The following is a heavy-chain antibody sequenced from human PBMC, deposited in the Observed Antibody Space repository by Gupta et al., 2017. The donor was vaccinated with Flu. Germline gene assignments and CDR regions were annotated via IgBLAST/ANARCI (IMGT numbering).Heavy chain of an antibody. CDR2: IYYSGST. V-gene: IGHV4-59*01. CDR1: SSYY. CDR3: ARAGYYDSSGYYYGLDY. D-gene: IGHD3-22*01. Sequence: SSYYWSWIRQPPGKGLEWIGYIYYSGSTNYNPSLKSRVTISVDTSKNQFSLKLSSVTAADTAVYYCARAGYYDSSGYYYGLDYWGQGTLVTVSS. J-gene: IGHJ4*02.